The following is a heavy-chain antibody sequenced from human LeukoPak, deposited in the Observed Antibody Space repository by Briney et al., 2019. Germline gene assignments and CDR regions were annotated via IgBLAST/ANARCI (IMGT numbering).Heavy chain of an antibody. J-gene: IGHJ4*02. V-gene: IGHV3-7*03. CDR1: GFTFRNNW. CDR3: TSISLGANEDY. D-gene: IGHD1-26*01. CDR2: IRPDASDT. Sequence: PGGSLRLSCAASGFTFRNNWMNWTRQTPGKGLEWVANIRPDASDTGYVDSVKGRFTISRDNAKNLLYLQMNSLRVDDTAVYYCTSISLGANEDYWGQGTLVTVSS.